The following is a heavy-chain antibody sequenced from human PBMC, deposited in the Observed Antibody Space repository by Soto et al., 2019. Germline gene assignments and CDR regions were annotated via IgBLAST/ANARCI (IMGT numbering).Heavy chain of an antibody. J-gene: IGHJ4*01. CDR3: AKGRSYTAIVTVPAARTSPAY. CDR1: GFTFSSYA. V-gene: IGHV3-23*01. D-gene: IGHD2-2*01. Sequence: EVQLLESGGGLVQPGGSLRLSCAASGFTFSSYAMSWVRQAPGKGLEWVSAISGSGGSTFYADSMKGRFPLSRDNSKKTLYLQMNTARAEDTAVYYCAKGRSYTAIVTVPAARTSPAYCGHGTLVTVSS. CDR2: ISGSGGST.